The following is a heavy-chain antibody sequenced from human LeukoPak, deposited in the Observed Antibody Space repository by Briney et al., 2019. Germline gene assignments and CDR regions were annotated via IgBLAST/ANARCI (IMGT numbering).Heavy chain of an antibody. D-gene: IGHD3-9*01. V-gene: IGHV4-31*03. CDR2: IYYSGST. CDR1: GGSISSGGYY. CDR3: AREDHTLTGYSSWYFDY. J-gene: IGHJ4*02. Sequence: PSQTLSLTCTVSGGSISSGGYYWSWIRQHPGKGLEWIGYIYYSGSTYYNPSLKSRVTISVDTSKNQFSLKLSSVTAADTAMYYCAREDHTLTGYSSWYFDYWGQGTLVTVSS.